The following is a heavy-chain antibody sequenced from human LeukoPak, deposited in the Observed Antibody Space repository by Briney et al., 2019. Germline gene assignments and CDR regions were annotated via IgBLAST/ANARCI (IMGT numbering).Heavy chain of an antibody. V-gene: IGHV3-66*01. CDR3: ARAPIRFLEWPDAFDI. D-gene: IGHD3-3*01. Sequence: GGSLRLSCAASGFTVSSNYMCWVRQAPGKGLEWVSVIYSGGSTYYADSVKGRFTISRDNSKNTLYLQMNSLRAEDTAVYYCARAPIRFLEWPDAFDIWGQGTMVTVSS. J-gene: IGHJ3*02. CDR2: IYSGGST. CDR1: GFTVSSNY.